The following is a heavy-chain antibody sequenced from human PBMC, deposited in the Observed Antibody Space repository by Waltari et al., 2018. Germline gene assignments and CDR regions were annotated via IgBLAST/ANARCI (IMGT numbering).Heavy chain of an antibody. D-gene: IGHD1-20*01. V-gene: IGHV3-23*01. Sequence: EVQLLESGGDWVQPGGSLRLPCAASGTTFRNHAINWVRLAPGTGLEWVSAITVGDDTYYADSVKGRFTISRDTSKDTVHLQMNGLRAEDTAVYYCATPFYNWDDPLHSWGQGTLVTVSS. J-gene: IGHJ4*02. CDR2: ITVGDDT. CDR1: GTTFRNHA. CDR3: ATPFYNWDDPLHS.